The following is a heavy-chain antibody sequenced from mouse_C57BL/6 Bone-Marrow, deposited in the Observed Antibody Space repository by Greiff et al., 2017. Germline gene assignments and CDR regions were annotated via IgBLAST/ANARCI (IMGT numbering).Heavy chain of an antibody. CDR1: GYTFTEYT. V-gene: IGHV1-62-2*01. Sequence: QVQLKESGAELVKPGASVKLSCKASGYTFTEYTIHWVKQRSGQGLEWIGWFYPGSGSIKYNEKFKDKATLTADKSSSTVYMELSRLTSEDSAVYFCARHGYGSSYEDYAMDYWGQGTSVTVSS. D-gene: IGHD1-1*01. J-gene: IGHJ4*01. CDR3: ARHGYGSSYEDYAMDY. CDR2: FYPGSGSI.